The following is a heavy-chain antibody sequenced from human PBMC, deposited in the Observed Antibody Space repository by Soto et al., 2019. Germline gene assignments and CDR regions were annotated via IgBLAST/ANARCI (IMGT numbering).Heavy chain of an antibody. J-gene: IGHJ3*02. CDR2: IWYDGSNK. CDR3: ARDKVHKGGHPAGNSFDI. D-gene: IGHD2-15*01. Sequence: GGSLRLSCAASGFTFSSYGMHWVRQAPGKGLEWVAVIWYDGSNKYYADSVKGRFTISRDNSKNTLYLQMNSLRAEDKAVYYCARDKVHKGGHPAGNSFDIWGQGTMVTVSS. V-gene: IGHV3-33*08. CDR1: GFTFSSYG.